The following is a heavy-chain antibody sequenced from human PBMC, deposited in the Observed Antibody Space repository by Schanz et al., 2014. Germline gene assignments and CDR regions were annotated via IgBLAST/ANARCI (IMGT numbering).Heavy chain of an antibody. CDR3: ARGGFFESTSFDS. D-gene: IGHD2-2*01. V-gene: IGHV1-46*03. Sequence: QLMQSGSEVRKPGASVKVSCKASGYTFTSYYIHWVRQAPGQGLEWMGKINPSSGTTRIAQNFQGRLTVTRDTSTSTVNMELSSLRSEDTAVYYCARGGFFESTSFDSWGQGTLVTVS. CDR1: GYTFTSYY. J-gene: IGHJ4*02. CDR2: INPSSGTT.